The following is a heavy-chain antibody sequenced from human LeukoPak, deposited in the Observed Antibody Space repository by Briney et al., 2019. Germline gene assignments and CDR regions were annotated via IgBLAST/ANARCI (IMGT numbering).Heavy chain of an antibody. J-gene: IGHJ4*02. Sequence: GGSLGLSCTASGFTFGDYAMSWVRQAPGKGLVWVSHINSDGSTTSYAASVKGRFTISRDTAKNTLYLQMNSLRAEDTAVYYCARGHHYYDSSAYYYWGQGTLVTVSS. CDR1: GFTFGDYA. D-gene: IGHD3-22*01. CDR2: INSDGSTT. V-gene: IGHV3-74*01. CDR3: ARGHHYYDSSAYYY.